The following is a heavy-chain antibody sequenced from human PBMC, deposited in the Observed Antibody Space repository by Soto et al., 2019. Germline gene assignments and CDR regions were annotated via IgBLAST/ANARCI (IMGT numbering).Heavy chain of an antibody. CDR2: INHSGST. J-gene: IGHJ6*03. Sequence: SETLSLTCAVYGGSFSGYYWSWIRQPPGKGLEWIGEINHSGSTNYNPSLKSRVTISVDTSKNQFSLKLSSVTAADTAVYYCARGVGLGDIVVVPAAMNYYYYYYMDVWGKGTTVTVSS. D-gene: IGHD2-2*01. V-gene: IGHV4-34*01. CDR3: ARGVGLGDIVVVPAAMNYYYYYYMDV. CDR1: GGSFSGYY.